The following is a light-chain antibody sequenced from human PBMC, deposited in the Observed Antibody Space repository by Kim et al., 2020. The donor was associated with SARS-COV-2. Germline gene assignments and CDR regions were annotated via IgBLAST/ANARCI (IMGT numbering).Light chain of an antibody. J-gene: IGLJ2*01. CDR2: KNN. CDR3: SSWDYSLDTLV. CDR1: SNNVGTPG. V-gene: IGLV10-54*04. Sequence: RQTAALPCTGNSNNVGTPGAVWLQPRLGHPPKLISFKNNNRPSGISERFSASRSGNTVSLTISGLQPEDEATYFCSSWDYSLDTLVFGGGTQLTVL.